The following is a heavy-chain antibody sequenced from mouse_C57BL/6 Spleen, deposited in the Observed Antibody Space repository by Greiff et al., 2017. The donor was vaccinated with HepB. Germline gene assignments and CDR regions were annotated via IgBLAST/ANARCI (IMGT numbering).Heavy chain of an antibody. CDR1: GYSITSGYY. D-gene: IGHD4-1*01. CDR2: ISYDGSN. CDR3: ARGLDWYFDV. V-gene: IGHV3-6*01. J-gene: IGHJ1*03. Sequence: EVKLMESGPGLVKPSQSLSLTCSVPGYSITSGYYWNWIRQFPGNKLEWMGYISYDGSNNYNPSLKNRISITRDTSKNQFFLKLNSVTTEDTATYYCARGLDWYFDVWGTGTTVTVSS.